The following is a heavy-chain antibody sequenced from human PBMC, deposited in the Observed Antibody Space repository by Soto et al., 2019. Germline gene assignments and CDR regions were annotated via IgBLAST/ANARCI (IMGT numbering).Heavy chain of an antibody. CDR2: ISAYNGNT. V-gene: IGHV1-18*01. D-gene: IGHD3-22*01. J-gene: IGHJ3*02. Sequence: GASVKVSCKASGYTFTSYGISWVRQAPGQGLEWMGWISAYNGNTNYAQKLQGRVTMTTDTSTSTAYMELRSLRSDDTAVYYCARATYYYDSSGYLGAFDIWGLGTTVTVSS. CDR3: ARATYYYDSSGYLGAFDI. CDR1: GYTFTSYG.